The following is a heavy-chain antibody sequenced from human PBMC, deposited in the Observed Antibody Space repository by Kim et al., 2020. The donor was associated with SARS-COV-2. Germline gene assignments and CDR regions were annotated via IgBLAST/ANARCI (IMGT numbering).Heavy chain of an antibody. V-gene: IGHV4-34*01. J-gene: IGHJ5*02. CDR1: GGSFSGYY. Sequence: SETLSLTCAVYGGSFSGYYWSWIRQPPGKGLEWIGEINHSGSTNYNPSLKSRVTISVDTSKNQFSLKLSSVTAADTAVYYCARGRPRYFVTGYPDTRFSWFDPWGQGTLVTVSS. D-gene: IGHD3-9*01. CDR3: ARGRPRYFVTGYPDTRFSWFDP. CDR2: INHSGST.